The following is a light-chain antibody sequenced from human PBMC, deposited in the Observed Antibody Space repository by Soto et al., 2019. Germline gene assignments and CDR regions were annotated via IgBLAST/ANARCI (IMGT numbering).Light chain of an antibody. CDR3: QQYYTTPRT. CDR2: WAS. CDR1: LSGLSSSNSKNY. V-gene: IGKV4-1*01. Sequence: DIVMTQSPDSLAVSLGERATINCKSSLSGLSSSNSKNYLAWYQQKPGQPPKLFIYWASTRESGVPDRFSGSGSWTDFTLTISSLKAEDVAVYYCQQYYTTPRTFGQGTKVESK. J-gene: IGKJ1*01.